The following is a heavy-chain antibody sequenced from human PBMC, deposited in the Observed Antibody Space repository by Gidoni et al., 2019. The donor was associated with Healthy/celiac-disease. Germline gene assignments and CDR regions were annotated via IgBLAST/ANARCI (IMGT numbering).Heavy chain of an antibody. D-gene: IGHD3-10*01. CDR2: LIPILGIA. Sequence: VQLVQSGAEVQNPGSSVTIYCKASGGHFRCYPISWVRQAPGQGLEWMGRLIPILGIANDAQKFQGRVKITADKSTSTAYRELSSLRSEDTAVYYCARAYYYGSGSYDRGGNWYFDLWGRGTLVTVSS. V-gene: IGHV1-69*02. J-gene: IGHJ2*01. CDR1: GGHFRCYP. CDR3: ARAYYYGSGSYDRGGNWYFDL.